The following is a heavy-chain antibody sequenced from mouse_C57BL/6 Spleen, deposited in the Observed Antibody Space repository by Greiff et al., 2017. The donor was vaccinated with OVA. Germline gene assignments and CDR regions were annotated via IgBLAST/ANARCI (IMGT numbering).Heavy chain of an antibody. Sequence: QVHVKQSGPELVKPGASVKLSCKASGYTFTSYDINWVKQRPGQGLEWIGWIYPRDGSTKYNEKFKGKATLTVDTSSSTAYMELHSLTSEDSAVYFCARKGYYGSSQWYFDVWGTGTTVTVSS. CDR3: ARKGYYGSSQWYFDV. J-gene: IGHJ1*03. V-gene: IGHV1-85*01. CDR1: GYTFTSYD. D-gene: IGHD1-1*01. CDR2: IYPRDGST.